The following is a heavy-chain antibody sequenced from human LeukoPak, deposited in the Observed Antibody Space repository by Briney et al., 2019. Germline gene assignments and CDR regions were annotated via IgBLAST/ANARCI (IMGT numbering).Heavy chain of an antibody. CDR3: ARGPYSSNGYVDY. D-gene: IGHD6-13*01. V-gene: IGHV3-48*03. CDR2: ISRTGNSI. J-gene: IGHJ4*02. CDR1: GFTLSSYE. Sequence: PGGPLRLSCAASGFTLSSYEMNWVRLAPGKGLEWISYISRTGNSIYYADSVKGRFTISRDSAKNSLYLQMNSLRAEDTAVYYCARGPYSSNGYVDYWGQGTLVTVAS.